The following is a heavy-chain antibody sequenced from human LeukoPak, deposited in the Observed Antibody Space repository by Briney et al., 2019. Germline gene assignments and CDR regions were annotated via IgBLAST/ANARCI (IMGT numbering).Heavy chain of an antibody. Sequence: PSETLSLTCTVSGGSISSSSYYWGWIRQPPGKGLEWIGNIYYSGSTNYNPSLKSRVTISVDTSKNQFSLKLSSVTAADTAVYYCARSGTTFFEFDYWGQGTLVTVSS. J-gene: IGHJ4*02. V-gene: IGHV4-39*07. CDR2: IYYSGST. D-gene: IGHD1-1*01. CDR1: GGSISSSSYY. CDR3: ARSGTTFFEFDY.